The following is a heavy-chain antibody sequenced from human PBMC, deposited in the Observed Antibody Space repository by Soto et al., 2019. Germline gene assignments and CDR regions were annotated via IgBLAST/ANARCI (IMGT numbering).Heavy chain of an antibody. CDR2: IGKTGDT. CDR3: ARPRYSGFDS. CDR1: GFTFSTYD. V-gene: IGHV3-13*04. J-gene: IGHJ5*01. D-gene: IGHD1-26*01. Sequence: EVQLVESGGALVQPGGSLRLSCVVSGFTFSTYDMHWFRQPTGKGLEWVSGIGKTGDTYYPGSVKGRFTISRENAKNSLYLQMNSLRAGDTAVYYCARPRYSGFDSWGQGTLVTVSS.